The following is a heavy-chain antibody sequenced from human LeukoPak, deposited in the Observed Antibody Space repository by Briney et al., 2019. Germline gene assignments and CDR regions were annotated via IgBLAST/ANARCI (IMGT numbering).Heavy chain of an antibody. CDR2: ISSSGSYI. J-gene: IGHJ6*02. CDR3: ARDVRGYYGMDV. CDR1: GYTSSSYS. Sequence: GGCLRLSCAASGYTSSSYSPNWVRQAPGKGLEWVSSISSSGSYIYYADSVKGRLNSLYLQMNSLRAEDTAVYYCARDVRGYYGMDVWGQGTTVTVSS. D-gene: IGHD1-26*01. V-gene: IGHV3-21*01.